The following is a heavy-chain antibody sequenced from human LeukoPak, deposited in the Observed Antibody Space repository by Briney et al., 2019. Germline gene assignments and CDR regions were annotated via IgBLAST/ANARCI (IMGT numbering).Heavy chain of an antibody. J-gene: IGHJ4*02. CDR2: IYCSGNT. D-gene: IGHD3/OR15-3a*01. CDR1: GVSISSSNSY. Sequence: PSETLSLTCTVSGVSISSSNSYWGWIRRPPGKGLEWIGSIYCSGNTYYNASLKSQVSISIDTSKNQFSLRLTSVTAADTAVYYCARQTGSGLFILPGGQGTLVTVSS. V-gene: IGHV4-39*01. CDR3: ARQTGSGLFILP.